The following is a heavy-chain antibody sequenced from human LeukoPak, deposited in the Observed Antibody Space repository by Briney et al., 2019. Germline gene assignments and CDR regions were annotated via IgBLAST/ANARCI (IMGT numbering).Heavy chain of an antibody. D-gene: IGHD3-10*01. CDR1: GFTFSSYG. CDR2: IWYDGSKK. J-gene: IGHJ4*02. Sequence: GRSLRLSCAASGFTFSSYGVHWVRQAPGKGLEWVTVIWYDGSKKYYADSVKGRFTISRDNSRDTLYLQMNSLRVEDTAVYYCARGDGTGSYVPNDYWGQGTPVTVSS. CDR3: ARGDGTGSYVPNDY. V-gene: IGHV3-33*01.